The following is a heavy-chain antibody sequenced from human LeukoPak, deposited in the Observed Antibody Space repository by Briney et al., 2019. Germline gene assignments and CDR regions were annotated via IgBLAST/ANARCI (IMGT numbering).Heavy chain of an antibody. Sequence: ASQTLSLTCAISVGSVSSNSATWNWIRQSPSRGLEWLGRTYYRSKWYKYYAVSVKGRITINPDTSKNQFSLQLNSVTPEDTAVYYCARGPSYFQHWGQGTLVTVSS. CDR2: TYYRSKWYK. J-gene: IGHJ1*01. CDR1: VGSVSSNSAT. CDR3: ARGPSYFQH. V-gene: IGHV6-1*01.